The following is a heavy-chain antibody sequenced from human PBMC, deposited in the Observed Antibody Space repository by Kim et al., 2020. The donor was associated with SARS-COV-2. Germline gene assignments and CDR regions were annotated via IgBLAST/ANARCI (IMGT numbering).Heavy chain of an antibody. J-gene: IGHJ4*02. V-gene: IGHV4-59*09. CDR3: ARGVGATPFDY. Sequence: TNTNPSLKGRVTISVDTSKNQFSLKLSSVTAADTAVYYCARGVGATPFDYWGQGTLVTVSS. D-gene: IGHD1-26*01. CDR2: T.